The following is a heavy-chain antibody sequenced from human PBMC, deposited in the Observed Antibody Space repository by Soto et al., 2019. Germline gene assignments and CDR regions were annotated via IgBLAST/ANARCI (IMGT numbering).Heavy chain of an antibody. CDR2: IIPIFGTA. CDR3: ASHGITGTWVYYYGMDV. CDR1: GGTFSSYA. V-gene: IGHV1-69*05. D-gene: IGHD1-7*01. Sequence: QVQLVQSGAEVKKPGSSVKVSCKASGGTFSSYAISWVRQAPGQGLEWMGGIIPIFGTANYAQKFQGRVTXTPXDSTSTAYMELSSLRSEDTAVYYCASHGITGTWVYYYGMDVWGQGTTVTVSS. J-gene: IGHJ6*02.